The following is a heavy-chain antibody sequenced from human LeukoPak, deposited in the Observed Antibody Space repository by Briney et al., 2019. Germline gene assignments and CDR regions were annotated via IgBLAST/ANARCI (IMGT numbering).Heavy chain of an antibody. CDR1: GYTFTSYG. Sequence: ASVKVSCKASGYTFTSYGISWVRQAPGQGLEWMGWISAYNGNTNYAQKLQGRVTMTTDTSTSTAYMELRSLRSDDTAVYYCARVFGYYDFWSGGNWFDPWGQETLVTVSS. CDR2: ISAYNGNT. J-gene: IGHJ5*02. D-gene: IGHD3-3*01. V-gene: IGHV1-18*01. CDR3: ARVFGYYDFWSGGNWFDP.